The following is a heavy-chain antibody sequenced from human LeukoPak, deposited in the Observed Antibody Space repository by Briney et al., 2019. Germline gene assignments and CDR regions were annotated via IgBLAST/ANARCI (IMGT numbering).Heavy chain of an antibody. D-gene: IGHD3-22*01. CDR2: INQSGRT. V-gene: IGHV4-34*01. J-gene: IGHJ4*02. CDR1: GGSLSPYY. Sequence: SETLSLTCSVSGGSLSPYYWSWIRQPPGGGLEWLGEINQSGRTNYNPSLKSRVTISVEKFKNQFSLEVTSVTAADTAIYYCATLGGLYYESHGYPDFDHWGQGTLVTVSS. CDR3: ATLGGLYYESHGYPDFDH.